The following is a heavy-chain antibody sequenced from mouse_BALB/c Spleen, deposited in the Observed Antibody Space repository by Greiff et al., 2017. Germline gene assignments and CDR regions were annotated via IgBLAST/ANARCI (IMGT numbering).Heavy chain of an antibody. V-gene: IGHV5-6-5*01. Sequence: EVQVVESGGGLVKPGGSLKLSCAASGFTFSSYAMSWVRQTPEKRLEWVASISSGGSTYYPDSVKGRFTISRDNARNILYLQMSSLRSEDTAMYYCARGLTGFAYWGQGTLVTVSA. J-gene: IGHJ3*01. CDR2: ISSGGST. CDR1: GFTFSSYA. CDR3: ARGLTGFAY. D-gene: IGHD4-1*01.